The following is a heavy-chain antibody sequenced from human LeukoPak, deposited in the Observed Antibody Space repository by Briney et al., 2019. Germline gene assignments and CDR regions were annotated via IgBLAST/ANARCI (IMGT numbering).Heavy chain of an antibody. CDR1: GYSFTSYW. J-gene: IGHJ3*02. CDR3: ARRNFYYDILTGSPPPDAFDI. D-gene: IGHD3-9*01. Sequence: GESLKISCKGSGYSFTSYWIGWVRQMPGKGLGWMGIIYPGDSDTRYSPSFQGQVTISADKSISTAYLQWSSLKASDTAMYYCARRNFYYDILTGSPPPDAFDIWGQGTMVTVSS. V-gene: IGHV5-51*01. CDR2: IYPGDSDT.